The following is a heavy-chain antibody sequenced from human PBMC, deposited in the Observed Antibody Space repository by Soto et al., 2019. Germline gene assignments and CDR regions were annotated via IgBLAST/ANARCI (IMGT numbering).Heavy chain of an antibody. CDR1: GGFISTYY. CDR3: ARDDNSGYYYYGMDV. CDR2: IYSSGST. Sequence: PSEALSLTCTLSGGFISTYYWSWIRPPPGKGLEWIGYIYSSGSTIYNPSLKSRVTISVDTSKNQFSLKLSSVTAADTAVYYCARDDNSGYYYYGMDVWGQGTTVTVSS. J-gene: IGHJ6*02. V-gene: IGHV4-59*01. D-gene: IGHD3-22*01.